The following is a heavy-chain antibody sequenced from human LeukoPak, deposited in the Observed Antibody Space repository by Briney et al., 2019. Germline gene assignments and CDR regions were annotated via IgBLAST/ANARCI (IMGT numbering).Heavy chain of an antibody. D-gene: IGHD3-16*02. Sequence: GGSLRLSCAASGFTFSSYEMNWVRQAPGKGLEWLSYISSSGSTIYYADSVKGRFTISRDNAKNSLYLQMNSLRAEDTAVYYCAGGTYYDYVWGSYLLNYWGQGTLVTVSS. CDR3: AGGTYYDYVWGSYLLNY. V-gene: IGHV3-48*03. J-gene: IGHJ4*02. CDR1: GFTFSSYE. CDR2: ISSSGSTI.